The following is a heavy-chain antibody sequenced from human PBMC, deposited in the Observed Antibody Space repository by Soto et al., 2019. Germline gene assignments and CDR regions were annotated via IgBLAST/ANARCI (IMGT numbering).Heavy chain of an antibody. CDR1: GYTFTSYG. J-gene: IGHJ5*02. D-gene: IGHD2-15*01. CDR3: ARVVGXLGHWFDP. CDR2: IRVYNGNT. V-gene: IGHV1-18*01. Sequence: QVQLVQSGAEVKKPGASVKVSCKASGYTFTSYGIXXXXXXXXXXXDGKGRIRVYNGNTNYAQKLQGRATMTTDTXXXXXYXXLXXXXXXXXXXXXCARVVGXLGHWFDPWGQGTLVTVSS.